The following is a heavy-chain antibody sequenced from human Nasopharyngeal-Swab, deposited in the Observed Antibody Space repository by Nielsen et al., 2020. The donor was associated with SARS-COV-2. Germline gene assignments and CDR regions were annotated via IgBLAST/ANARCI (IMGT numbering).Heavy chain of an antibody. D-gene: IGHD6-19*01. J-gene: IGHJ4*02. CDR2: ISGSDYST. CDR3: ARARGSGFDY. V-gene: IGHV3-23*01. CDR1: GFTFSTYA. Sequence: GESLKISCAASGFTFSTYAISWVRQAPGKGLEWVSVISGSDYSTHYADSVKGRFTISRDNSKNTVSLQMNSLRAEDTAVYYCARARGSGFDYWGQGTLVTVSS.